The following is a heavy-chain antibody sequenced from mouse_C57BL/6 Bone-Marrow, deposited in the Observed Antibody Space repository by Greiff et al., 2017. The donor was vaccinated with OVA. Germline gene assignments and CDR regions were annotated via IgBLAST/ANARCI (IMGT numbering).Heavy chain of an antibody. Sequence: VQLQQSGPELVKPGASVKISCKASGYTFTDYYMNWVKQSHGKSLEWIGDINPNNGGTSYNQKFKGKATLTVDKSSSTAYMELRSLTSEDSAVYYCARNDGSNWYFDVWGTGTTVTVSS. J-gene: IGHJ1*03. CDR2: INPNNGGT. CDR1: GYTFTDYY. CDR3: ARNDGSNWYFDV. V-gene: IGHV1-26*01. D-gene: IGHD2-3*01.